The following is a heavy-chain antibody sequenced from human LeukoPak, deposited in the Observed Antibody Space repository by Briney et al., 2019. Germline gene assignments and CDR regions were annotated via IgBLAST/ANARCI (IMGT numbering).Heavy chain of an antibody. J-gene: IGHJ4*02. CDR3: ARWGVRGGDY. D-gene: IGHD3-16*01. CDR2: VNTDNGNS. V-gene: IGHV1-3*04. Sequence: ASVKVSCKTSGYTFTSYALHWVRQAPGQRFEWMGWVNTDNGNSKYSQKFQGRITVTRDTSASTVYMELSSLISEDTAVYYCARWGVRGGDYWGQGTLVTVSS. CDR1: GYTFTSYA.